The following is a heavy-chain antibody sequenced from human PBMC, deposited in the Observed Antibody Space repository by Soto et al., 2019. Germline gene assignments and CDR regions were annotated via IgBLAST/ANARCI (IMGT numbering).Heavy chain of an antibody. J-gene: IGHJ6*02. V-gene: IGHV4-34*01. CDR3: ARKRTNYGMDV. D-gene: IGHD6-25*01. CDR1: GGSFSGYY. CDR2: INHSGST. Sequence: SETLSLTCAVYGGSFSGYYWSWIRQPPGKGLEWIGEINHSGSTNYNLSLKSRVTISVDTSKNQFSLKLSSVTAADTAVYYCARKRTNYGMDVWGQGTTVTVSS.